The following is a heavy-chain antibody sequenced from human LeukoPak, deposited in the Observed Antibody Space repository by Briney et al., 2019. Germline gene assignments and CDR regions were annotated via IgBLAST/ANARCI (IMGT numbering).Heavy chain of an antibody. CDR1: GFSFSNYR. D-gene: IGHD2-15*01. CDR3: ARDTGYCSGGSCGSYFDY. V-gene: IGHV3-30*03. CDR2: ISFDGSNK. Sequence: PGGSLRLSCVASGFSFSNYRMHWVRQAPGKGLEWVAVISFDGSNKYYADSVKGRFTISRDNSKNTLYLQMNSLRAEDTAVYYCARDTGYCSGGSCGSYFDYWGQGTLVTVSS. J-gene: IGHJ4*02.